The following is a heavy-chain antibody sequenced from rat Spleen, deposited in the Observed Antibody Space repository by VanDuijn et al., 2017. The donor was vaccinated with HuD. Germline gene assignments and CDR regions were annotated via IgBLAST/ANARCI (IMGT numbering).Heavy chain of an antibody. CDR3: TTGVY. CDR2: ISYDGGNT. V-gene: IGHV5-20*01. CDR1: GFTFSSFA. J-gene: IGHJ2*01. Sequence: EVQLVESGGGLVQPGRSMKLSCAASGFTFSSFALAWVRQAPTKGLEWVASISYDGGNTYYRDSVKGRFTISRDNAKSSLYLQMDSLRSEDTSTYYCTTGVYWGQGVMVTVSS.